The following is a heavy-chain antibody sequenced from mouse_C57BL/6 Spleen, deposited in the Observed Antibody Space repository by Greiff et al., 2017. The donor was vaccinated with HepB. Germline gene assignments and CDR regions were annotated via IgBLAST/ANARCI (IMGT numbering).Heavy chain of an antibody. CDR1: GYAFSSYW. Sequence: QVQLKQSGAELVKPGASVKISCKASGYAFSSYWMNWVKQRPGKGLEWIGQIYPGDGDTNYNGKFKGKATLTADKSSSTAYMQLSSLTSEDSAVYFCARGYSLYAMDYWGQGTSVTVSS. V-gene: IGHV1-80*01. CDR2: IYPGDGDT. CDR3: ARGYSLYAMDY. J-gene: IGHJ4*01. D-gene: IGHD2-14*01.